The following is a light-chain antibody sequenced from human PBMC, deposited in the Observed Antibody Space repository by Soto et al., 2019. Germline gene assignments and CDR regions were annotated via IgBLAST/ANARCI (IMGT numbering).Light chain of an antibody. J-gene: IGLJ2*01. Sequence: QSALTQPASVSGSPGQSITISCTGTSSDIGVYNYVSWYQQHPGKAPKLVICEVSNRPSGVSSRFSGSKSGNTASLTISGLRAEDEADYYCCSYGGSNNFVLFGGGTKLTVL. CDR1: SSDIGVYNY. CDR2: EVS. CDR3: CSYGGSNNFVL. V-gene: IGLV2-14*01.